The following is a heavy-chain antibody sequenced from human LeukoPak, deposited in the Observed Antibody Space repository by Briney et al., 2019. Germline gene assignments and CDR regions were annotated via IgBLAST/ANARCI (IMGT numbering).Heavy chain of an antibody. CDR3: ARRGSYGGNWFDP. CDR1: GGSISSSSYF. D-gene: IGHD1-26*01. Sequence: KASETLSLTCTVSGGSISSSSYFWGWIRQPPGKGVKWIGSIYHSGSTYYNPSLKSRVTISVDTSKNQFSLKLSPVTAADTAVYYCARRGSYGGNWFDPWGQGTLVTVSS. CDR2: IYHSGST. J-gene: IGHJ5*02. V-gene: IGHV4-39*07.